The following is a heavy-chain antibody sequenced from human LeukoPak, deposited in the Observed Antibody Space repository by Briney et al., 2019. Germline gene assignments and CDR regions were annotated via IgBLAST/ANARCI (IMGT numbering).Heavy chain of an antibody. CDR3: AAXPGRLTGVTPGGGVHFDY. J-gene: IGHJ4*02. CDR1: GYTFTGYY. CDR2: IIPIFGTA. V-gene: IGHV1-69*13. D-gene: IGHD4-23*01. Sequence: SVKVSCTASGYTFTGYYMHWVRQAPGQGLEWMGGIIPIFGTANYAQKFQGRVTITADESTSTAYMELSSLRSEDTAVYYCAAXPGRLTGVTPGGGVHFDYWGQGTLVTVSS.